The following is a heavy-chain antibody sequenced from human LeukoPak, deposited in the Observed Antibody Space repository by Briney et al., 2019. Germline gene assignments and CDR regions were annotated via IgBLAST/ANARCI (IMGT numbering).Heavy chain of an antibody. CDR3: AKDQRSSGWYYFDY. CDR1: GFTFSSYA. V-gene: IGHV3-23*01. CDR2: ISGSGGST. J-gene: IGHJ4*02. Sequence: GGSLRLSCAASGFTFSSYAMSWVRQAPGKGLEWVSAISGSGGSTYYADSVKGRFTISRDDSKSTLYLQMNSLRAEDTAVYYCAKDQRSSGWYYFDYWGQGTLVTVSS. D-gene: IGHD6-19*01.